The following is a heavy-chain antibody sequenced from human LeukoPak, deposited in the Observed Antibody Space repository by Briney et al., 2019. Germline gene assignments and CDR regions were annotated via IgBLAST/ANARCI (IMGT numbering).Heavy chain of an antibody. CDR3: ARVLVAAAGTRRGWFDP. Sequence: SETLSLTCAVYGGSFSGYYWSLIRQPPGKGLEWIGEINHSGSTNYNPSLKSRVTISVDTSKNQFSLKLSSVTAADTAVYYCARVLVAAAGTRRGWFDPWGQGTLVTVSS. CDR2: INHSGST. V-gene: IGHV4-34*01. D-gene: IGHD6-13*01. J-gene: IGHJ5*02. CDR1: GGSFSGYY.